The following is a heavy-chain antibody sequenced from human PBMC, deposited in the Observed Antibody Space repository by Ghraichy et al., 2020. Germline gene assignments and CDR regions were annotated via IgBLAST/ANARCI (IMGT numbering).Heavy chain of an antibody. CDR3: ARESTLEYFDY. D-gene: IGHD1-1*01. V-gene: IGHV4-39*07. J-gene: IGHJ4*02. CDR1: GGSISSSSYY. Sequence: SETLSLTCTVSGGSISSSSYYWGWIRQPPGKGLEWIGSIYYSGSTYYNPSLKSRVTISVDTSKNQFSLKLSSVTAADTAVYYCARESTLEYFDYWGQGTLVTVSS. CDR2: IYYSGST.